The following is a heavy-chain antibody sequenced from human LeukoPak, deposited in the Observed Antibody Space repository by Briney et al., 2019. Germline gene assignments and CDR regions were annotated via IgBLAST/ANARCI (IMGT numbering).Heavy chain of an antibody. Sequence: PGGSLRLSCEASGFTFDDYAMHWVRQGPGKGLEWVSGISWNSGSIGYADSVKGRFTISRDNAKNSLYLQMNSLRPEDTALYYCAKIGDAAGGPFDYWGQGTLVTVSS. V-gene: IGHV3-9*01. CDR1: GFTFDDYA. CDR3: AKIGDAAGGPFDY. CDR2: ISWNSGSI. D-gene: IGHD3-10*01. J-gene: IGHJ4*02.